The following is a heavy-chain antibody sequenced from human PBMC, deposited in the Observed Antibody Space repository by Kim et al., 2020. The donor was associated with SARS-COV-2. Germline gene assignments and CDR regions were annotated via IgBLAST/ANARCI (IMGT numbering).Heavy chain of an antibody. V-gene: IGHV4-34*01. Sequence: PSLKSRVTMSVDTSKNQFSLTLTAVTAADTAIYYCARVKAVTWGSKNAFDIWGQGTVVTVSS. J-gene: IGHJ3*02. D-gene: IGHD4-4*01. CDR3: ARVKAVTWGSKNAFDI.